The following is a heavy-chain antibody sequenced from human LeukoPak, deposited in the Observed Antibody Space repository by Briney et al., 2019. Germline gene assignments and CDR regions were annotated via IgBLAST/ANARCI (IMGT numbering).Heavy chain of an antibody. J-gene: IGHJ4*02. Sequence: PSETLSLTCTVSGGSVSSNSYYWGWIRQPPGKGLEWIAIISYSGSTYYNPSLKSRVTISLDTSNNQFSLKLSSVTAADTAVYYCARSIRRYGSPDYFVYWGQGTLVTVSS. V-gene: IGHV4-39*01. CDR3: ARSIRRYGSPDYFVY. CDR1: GGSVSSNSYY. D-gene: IGHD3-10*01. CDR2: ISYSGST.